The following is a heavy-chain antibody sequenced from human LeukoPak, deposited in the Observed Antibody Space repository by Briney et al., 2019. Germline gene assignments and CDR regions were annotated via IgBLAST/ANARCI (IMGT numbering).Heavy chain of an antibody. CDR1: GFTFSSYG. J-gene: IGHJ1*01. CDR2: IRYDGSNK. D-gene: IGHD4-17*01. Sequence: PGGSLRLSCAASGFTFSSYGMHWVRQAPGKGLEWVAFIRYDGSNKYYADSVKGRFTISRDNSKNTLYLQMNSLRAEDTAVYYCAKAYYGDYAGGYFQHWGQGTLVTVSS. V-gene: IGHV3-30*02. CDR3: AKAYYGDYAGGYFQH.